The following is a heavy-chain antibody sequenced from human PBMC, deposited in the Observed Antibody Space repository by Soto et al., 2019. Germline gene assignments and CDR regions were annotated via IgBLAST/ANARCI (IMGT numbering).Heavy chain of an antibody. J-gene: IGHJ6*02. V-gene: IGHV1-69*04. Sequence: SVKVSCKASGGTFSSYTISWVRQAPGQGLEWMGRIIPILGIANYAQKFQGRVTITADKSTSTANMELSSLRSEDTAVYYCARERGGHYYGSGSYKDYYYYGMDVWGQGTTVTVSS. CDR2: IIPILGIA. CDR1: GGTFSSYT. CDR3: ARERGGHYYGSGSYKDYYYYGMDV. D-gene: IGHD3-10*01.